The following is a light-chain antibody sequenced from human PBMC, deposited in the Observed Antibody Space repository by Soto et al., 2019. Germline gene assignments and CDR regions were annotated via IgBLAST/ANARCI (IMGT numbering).Light chain of an antibody. CDR3: NSYSDDSTYV. CDR2: EVS. CDR1: GSDVGNYNY. J-gene: IGLJ1*01. Sequence: QSVLTQPASVSGSPGQSITISCTGTGSDVGNYNYVSWYQQHPGKAPKLLIYEVSNRPSGVSNRFSGSKSGNTASLTISGLQAEDEADYYCNSYSDDSTYVFGTGTKLTVL. V-gene: IGLV2-14*01.